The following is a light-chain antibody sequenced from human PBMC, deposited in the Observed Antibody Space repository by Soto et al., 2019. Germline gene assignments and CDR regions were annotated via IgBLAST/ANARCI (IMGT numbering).Light chain of an antibody. CDR2: GAS. CDR1: QSISSK. CDR3: QQYGSSGT. J-gene: IGKJ1*01. Sequence: ESGITQSPDTLSVSPGGRATLSCRASQSISSKLAWYQQKPGQAPRLLIYGASTRATGIPARFSGSGSGTDFTLTISRLEPEDFAVYYCQQYGSSGTFGQGTKVDIK. V-gene: IGKV3-20*01.